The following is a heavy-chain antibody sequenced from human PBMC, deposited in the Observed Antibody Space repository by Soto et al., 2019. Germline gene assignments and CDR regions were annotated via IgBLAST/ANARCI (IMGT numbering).Heavy chain of an antibody. J-gene: IGHJ4*02. CDR1: GGSISRGGYY. CDR2: IYYSGNT. Sequence: SETLSLTCSVSGGSISRGGYYWSWIRQHPGRGLEWIGYIYYSGNTHYNPSLKSRVTISVDTSKNQFSLKLSAVTAADTAVYYCARGRVGATTDYFDYWGQGTLVTVSS. D-gene: IGHD1-26*01. V-gene: IGHV4-31*03. CDR3: ARGRVGATTDYFDY.